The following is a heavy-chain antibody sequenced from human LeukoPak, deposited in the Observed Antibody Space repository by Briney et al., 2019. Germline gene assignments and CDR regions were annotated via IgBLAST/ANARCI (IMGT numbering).Heavy chain of an antibody. CDR2: INSDGSST. J-gene: IGHJ4*02. V-gene: IGHV3-74*01. Sequence: PGGSLRLSCAASGXTFSSYGLQWVRQAPGKGLVWVSRINSDGSSTGYADSVKGRFTISRDNAKNTLYLQMNSLRAEDTAVYYCARESQSSYVDCWGQGTLVTVSS. CDR3: ARESQSSYVDC. D-gene: IGHD6-13*01. CDR1: GXTFSSYG.